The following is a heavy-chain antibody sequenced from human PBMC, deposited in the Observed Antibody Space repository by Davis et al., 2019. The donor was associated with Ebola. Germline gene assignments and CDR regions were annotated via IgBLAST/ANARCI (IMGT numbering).Heavy chain of an antibody. D-gene: IGHD1-26*01. J-gene: IGHJ5*02. V-gene: IGHV3-30*18. CDR2: ISYDGSNK. Sequence: GESLKISCAASGFTFSSYGMHWVRQAPGKGLEWVAVISYDGSNKYYADSVKGRFTISRDNSKNTLYLQMNSLRAGDTAVYYCANWVLVGPTTWGQGTLVTVSS. CDR3: ANWVLVGPTT. CDR1: GFTFSSYG.